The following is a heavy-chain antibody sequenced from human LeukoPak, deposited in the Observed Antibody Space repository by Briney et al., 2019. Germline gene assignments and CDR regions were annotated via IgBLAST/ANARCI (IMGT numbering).Heavy chain of an antibody. V-gene: IGHV4-59*01. D-gene: IGHD3-16*01. CDR2: IYYSGST. J-gene: IGHJ4*02. CDR1: GGSICSYY. CDR3: ARSPYAYYFDY. Sequence: SETLSLTCTVSGGSICSYYWSWLRQPPGQGLVGIGYIYYSGSTKYNPSLKSRVTISVDTSKNQFSLKLSSVTAADTAVYYCARSPYAYYFDYWGQGTLVTVSS.